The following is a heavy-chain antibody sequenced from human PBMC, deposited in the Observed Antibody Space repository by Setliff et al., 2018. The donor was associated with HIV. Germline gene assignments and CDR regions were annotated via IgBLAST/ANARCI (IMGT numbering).Heavy chain of an antibody. J-gene: IGHJ4*02. Sequence: SETLSLTCTVSGGSITSYYWNWIRQSPGKGLEWIGYIFDSGTTKYNPSVTSRVTISVDASKNQFFLQLISVTAADTAVYYCARRGGYNGPLMVWGQGTLVTISS. CDR2: IFDSGTT. CDR3: ARRGGYNGPLMV. V-gene: IGHV4-59*08. CDR1: GGSITSYY. D-gene: IGHD3-10*01.